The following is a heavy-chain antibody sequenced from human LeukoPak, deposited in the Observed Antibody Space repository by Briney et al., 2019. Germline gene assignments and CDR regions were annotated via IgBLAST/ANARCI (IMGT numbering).Heavy chain of an antibody. V-gene: IGHV3-30-3*01. Sequence: GGSLRLSCAASGFTFSNYAMHWIRQAPGKGLEWVGVIFYDGDSKHYADSVKGRFTISRDNSQGTLYLQMSSLRGEDTAVYYCARDPRGPTGNDHNGRDSFDFWGQGALVTVSS. CDR2: IFYDGDSK. D-gene: IGHD1-14*01. J-gene: IGHJ4*02. CDR3: ARDPRGPTGNDHNGRDSFDF. CDR1: GFTFSNYA.